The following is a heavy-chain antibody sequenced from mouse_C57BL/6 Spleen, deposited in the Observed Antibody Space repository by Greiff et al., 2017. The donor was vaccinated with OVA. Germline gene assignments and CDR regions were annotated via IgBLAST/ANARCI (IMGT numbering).Heavy chain of an antibody. V-gene: IGHV1-26*01. CDR3: ARSDRYYAMDY. J-gene: IGHJ4*01. CDR2: INPNNGGT. CDR1: GYTFTDYY. Sequence: EVQLQQSGPELVKPGASVKISCKASGYTFTDYYMNWVKQSHGKSLEWIGDINPNNGGTSYNQKFKGKATLTVDKSSSTAYMELRSLTSEDSAVYYCARSDRYYAMDYWGKGTSVTVSS.